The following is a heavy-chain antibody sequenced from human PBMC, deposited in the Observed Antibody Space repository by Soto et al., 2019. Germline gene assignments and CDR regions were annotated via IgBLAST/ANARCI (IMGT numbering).Heavy chain of an antibody. J-gene: IGHJ4*02. V-gene: IGHV3-23*01. CDR3: ANEGPDF. CDR2: ISGSGGST. Sequence: LSWVRQAPGKGLEWVSAISGSGGSTYSADSVKGRFTISRDNSKNTLYLQMNSFCSEDTAGYYCANEGPDFWVQGTLGTGSS.